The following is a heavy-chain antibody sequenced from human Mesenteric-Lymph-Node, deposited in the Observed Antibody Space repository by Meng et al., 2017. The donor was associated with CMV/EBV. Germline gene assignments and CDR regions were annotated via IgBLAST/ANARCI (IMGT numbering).Heavy chain of an antibody. CDR2: ISPTGSSI. D-gene: IGHD4/OR15-4a*01. CDR3: AREGDDYGHHFDY. CDR1: GFTFTTYA. V-gene: IGHV3-11*01. J-gene: IGHJ4*02. Sequence: GESLKISCVASGFTFTTYAMSWVRQAPGKGLEWVSYISPTGSSIYDADSVKGRFTISRDNAKNSVYLQMNSLRAEDTAVYYCAREGDDYGHHFDYWGQGTLVTVSS.